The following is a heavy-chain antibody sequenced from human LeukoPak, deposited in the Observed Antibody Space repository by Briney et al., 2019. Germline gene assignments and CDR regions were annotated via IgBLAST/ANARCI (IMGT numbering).Heavy chain of an antibody. Sequence: SQTLSLTCTVSGGSISSGSYYWSWIRQPPGKGLEWIGRIYTSGSTNYNPSLKSRVTISVDTSKNQFSLKLSSVTAADTAVYYCARVRPYYDSSGYTPYYFDYWGQGTLVTVSS. V-gene: IGHV4-61*02. CDR3: ARVRPYYDSSGYTPYYFDY. J-gene: IGHJ4*02. CDR2: IYTSGST. D-gene: IGHD3-22*01. CDR1: GGSISSGSYY.